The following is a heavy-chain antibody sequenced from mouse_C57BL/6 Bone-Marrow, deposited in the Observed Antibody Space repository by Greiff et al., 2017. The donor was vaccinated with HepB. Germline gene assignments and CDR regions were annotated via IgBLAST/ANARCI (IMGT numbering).Heavy chain of an antibody. CDR3: ARWGGSSYSAY. V-gene: IGHV1-85*01. D-gene: IGHD1-1*01. CDR2: IYPRDGST. CDR1: GYTFTSYD. Sequence: VQLQESGPELVKPGASVKLSCKASGYTFTSYDINWVKQRPGQGLEWIGWIYPRDGSTKYNEKFKGKATLTVDTSSSTAYMELHSLTSEDSAVYFCARWGGSSYSAYWGQGTLVTVSA. J-gene: IGHJ3*01.